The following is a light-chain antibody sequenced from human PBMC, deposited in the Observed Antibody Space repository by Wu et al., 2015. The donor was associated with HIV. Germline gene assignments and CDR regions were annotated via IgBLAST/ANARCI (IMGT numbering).Light chain of an antibody. Sequence: EMVLTQSPGTLSLSPGETATLSCRVSESIGSSSLAWYQQKPGQAPRLLIYGASSRATGIPDRLSGSGSGADFTLTISGLEPADSAVYYCQQYATSPHTFGQGTKLEI. CDR3: QQYATSPHT. J-gene: IGKJ2*01. V-gene: IGKV3-20*01. CDR2: GAS. CDR1: ESIGSSS.